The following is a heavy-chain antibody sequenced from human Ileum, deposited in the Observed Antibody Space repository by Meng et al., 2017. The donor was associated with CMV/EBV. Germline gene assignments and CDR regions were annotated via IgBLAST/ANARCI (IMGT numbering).Heavy chain of an antibody. CDR3: VTGSTTYQRLDMFAY. CDR1: GFAFGDYA. D-gene: IGHD2-2*01. J-gene: IGHJ4*01. V-gene: IGHV3-49*04. CDR2: IRSKAYGGTT. Sequence: GESLKISCTASGFAFGDYAMSWVRQAPGKGLEWVGFIRSKAYGGTTEYAASVKGRFTVSRDDAKNSLFLQMDSLRAEDTAVYYCVTGSTTYQRLDMFAYWGHGTLVTVSS.